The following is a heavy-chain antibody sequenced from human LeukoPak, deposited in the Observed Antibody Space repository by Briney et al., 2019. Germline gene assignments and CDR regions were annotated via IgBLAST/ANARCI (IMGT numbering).Heavy chain of an antibody. V-gene: IGHV3-74*01. Sequence: GGSLRLSCVASGFTFSSYWMHWVRQAPEKGLVWVSRIKSDGSSTSYADSVKGRFTISRDNVKNTLYLQMNSLRGEDTAVYYWAGDPDWGGYWGFDYGGREPLVTVSS. J-gene: IGHJ4*02. CDR2: IKSDGSST. D-gene: IGHD3-16*01. CDR1: GFTFSSYW. CDR3: AGDPDWGGYWGFDY.